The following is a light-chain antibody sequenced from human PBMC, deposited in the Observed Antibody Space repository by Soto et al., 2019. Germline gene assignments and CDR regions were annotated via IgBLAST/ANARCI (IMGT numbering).Light chain of an antibody. Sequence: QSVLTQPPSASGTPGQKVFISCSGSSSNIGGTNYAYWYQQLPGAAPKLVMFDNNQRPSGVPDRFSGSKSGISASLAISGLQSEDEADYSCAAWDDSLNGLVFGAGTKLTVL. CDR2: DNN. CDR1: SSNIGGTNY. V-gene: IGLV1-44*01. CDR3: AAWDDSLNGLV. J-gene: IGLJ1*01.